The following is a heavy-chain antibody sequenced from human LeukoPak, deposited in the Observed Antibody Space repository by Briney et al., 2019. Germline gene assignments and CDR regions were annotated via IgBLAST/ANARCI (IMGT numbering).Heavy chain of an antibody. Sequence: SETLSLTCAVYGGSFSGYYWSWIRQPPGKGLEWIGEINHSGSTNYNPSLKSRVTISVDTSKNQFSLKLSSVTAADTAVYYCARQGWLRLRYFDYWGQGTLVTVSS. J-gene: IGHJ4*02. CDR1: GGSFSGYY. CDR3: ARQGWLRLRYFDY. D-gene: IGHD5-12*01. V-gene: IGHV4-34*01. CDR2: INHSGST.